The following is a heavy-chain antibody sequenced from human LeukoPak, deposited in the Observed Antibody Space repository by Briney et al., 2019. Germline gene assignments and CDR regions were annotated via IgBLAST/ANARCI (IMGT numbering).Heavy chain of an antibody. CDR1: GFTFSSYG. Sequence: GGSLRLSCAASGFTFSSYGMHWVRQAPGKGLEWVAVISYDGSNKYHADSVKGRFTISRDNSKNTLYLQMNSLRAEDTAVYYCAAAMAPTRGDYWGQGTLVTVSS. CDR3: AAAMAPTRGDY. J-gene: IGHJ4*02. CDR2: ISYDGSNK. V-gene: IGHV3-30*19. D-gene: IGHD5-18*01.